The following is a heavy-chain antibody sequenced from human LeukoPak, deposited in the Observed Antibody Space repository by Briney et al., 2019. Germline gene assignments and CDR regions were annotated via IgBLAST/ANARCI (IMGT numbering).Heavy chain of an antibody. CDR2: ISSSSSYI. Sequence: GGLWRPSCAASGFTFSSYSMNWVRQAPGKGLEWVSSISSSSSYIYYADSVKGRFTISRDNAKNSLYLQMISLRAEDTAVYYCARTGYCSGGSCSLVVDFWGQGTMVTVSS. J-gene: IGHJ4*01. D-gene: IGHD2-15*01. CDR3: ARTGYCSGGSCSLVVDF. CDR1: GFTFSSYS. V-gene: IGHV3-21*01.